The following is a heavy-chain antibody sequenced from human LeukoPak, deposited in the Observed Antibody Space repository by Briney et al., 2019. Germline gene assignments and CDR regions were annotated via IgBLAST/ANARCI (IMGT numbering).Heavy chain of an antibody. J-gene: IGHJ5*02. CDR2: IYYSGST. D-gene: IGHD3-10*01. CDR1: GGSISSYY. Sequence: SETLSLTCTVSGGSISSYYWSWLRQPPGKGLEWLGYIYYSGSTNYNPSLKSRVTISVDTSKNQFSLKLTSVTAADTAVYFCARGGYYGSGNDFRFDPWGQGTLVTVSS. V-gene: IGHV4-59*01. CDR3: ARGGYYGSGNDFRFDP.